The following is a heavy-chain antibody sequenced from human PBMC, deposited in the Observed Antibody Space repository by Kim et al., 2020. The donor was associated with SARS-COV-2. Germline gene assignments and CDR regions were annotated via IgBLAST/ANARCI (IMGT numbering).Heavy chain of an antibody. J-gene: IGHJ4*02. Sequence: RYSPSLKGRLPITKDTSKNQVVLTMTNTDPVDTATYYCAHRLSWNYGYFDYWGQGTLVTVSS. D-gene: IGHD1-7*01. CDR3: AHRLSWNYGYFDY. V-gene: IGHV2-5*01.